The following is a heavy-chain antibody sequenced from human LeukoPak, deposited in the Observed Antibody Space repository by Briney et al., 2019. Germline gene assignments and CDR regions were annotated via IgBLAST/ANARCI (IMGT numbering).Heavy chain of an antibody. CDR2: IYYSWSS. CDR3: ARDNGDYRSIYYYMDV. V-gene: IGHV4-31*03. CDR1: GGSINSGGSY. J-gene: IGHJ6*03. D-gene: IGHD4-11*01. Sequence: PSETLSLTCTVSGGSINSGGSYWSWIRQHPGKGLEWIGCIYYSWSSYYNPSLRSRVTLSLDTSKNQFSLKLSSVTAADTAVYYCARDNGDYRSIYYYMDVWGKGTTVTVSS.